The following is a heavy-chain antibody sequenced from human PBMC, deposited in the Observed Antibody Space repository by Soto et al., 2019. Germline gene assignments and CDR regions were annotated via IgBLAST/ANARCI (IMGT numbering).Heavy chain of an antibody. CDR3: ATGYCSSTSCYRDGMDV. CDR2: FDPEDGET. CDR1: GYTLTELS. J-gene: IGHJ6*02. D-gene: IGHD2-2*02. V-gene: IGHV1-24*01. Sequence: SVKVSCKVSGYTLTELSMHWVRQAPGKGLEWMGGFDPEDGETIYAQKFQGRVTMTEDTSTDTAYMELSSLRSEDTAVYYCATGYCSSTSCYRDGMDVWGQGTTVTGSS.